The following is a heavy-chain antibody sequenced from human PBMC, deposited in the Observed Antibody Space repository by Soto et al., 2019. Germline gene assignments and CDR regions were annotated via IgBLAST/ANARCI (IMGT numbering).Heavy chain of an antibody. Sequence: WGSLRLSCAASGFTFSSYSMNWVRQAPGKGLEWVSSISSSSSYIYYADSVKGRFTISRDNAKNSLYLQMNSLRAEDTAVYYCARDRTSIVATAFDYWGQGTLVTVSS. CDR1: GFTFSSYS. J-gene: IGHJ4*02. V-gene: IGHV3-21*01. CDR2: ISSSSSYI. CDR3: ARDRTSIVATAFDY. D-gene: IGHD5-12*01.